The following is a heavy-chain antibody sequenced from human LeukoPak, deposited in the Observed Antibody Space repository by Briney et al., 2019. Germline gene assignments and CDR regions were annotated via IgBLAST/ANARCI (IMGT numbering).Heavy chain of an antibody. CDR2: ISGSGGGT. V-gene: IGHV3-23*01. CDR1: GITLSNYC. Sequence: GGSLRLSCAVSGITLSNYCMSWVRQAPGKGLEWVAGISGSGGGTNYADSVKGRFTISRDNYKNTLYLQMNSLGAEDTAVYFCAKRGVVIRVILVGFHKEAYYFDSWGQGALVTVFS. D-gene: IGHD3-22*01. J-gene: IGHJ4*02. CDR3: AKRGVVIRVILVGFHKEAYYFDS.